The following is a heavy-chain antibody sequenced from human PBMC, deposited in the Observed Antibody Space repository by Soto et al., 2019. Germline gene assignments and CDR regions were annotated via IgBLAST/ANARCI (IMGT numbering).Heavy chain of an antibody. D-gene: IGHD1-1*01. CDR3: ASRSTGTTFPFDY. CDR2: IYYSGST. Sequence: SETLSLTCTVSGGSISSSSYYWGWIRQPPGKGLEWIGSIYYSGSTYYNPSLKSRVTISVDTSKNQFSLKLSSVTAADTAVYYCASRSTGTTFPFDYWGQGTLVTVSS. V-gene: IGHV4-39*01. CDR1: GGSISSSSYY. J-gene: IGHJ4*02.